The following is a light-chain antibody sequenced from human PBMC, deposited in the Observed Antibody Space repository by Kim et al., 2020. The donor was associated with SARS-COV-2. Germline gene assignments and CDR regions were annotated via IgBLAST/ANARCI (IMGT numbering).Light chain of an antibody. CDR2: GKN. J-gene: IGLJ3*02. CDR1: SLRSSY. Sequence: GQTVKITCQGDSLRSSYACWYQQKPGPAPVLVIYGKNNRPSGIPDRFSGSSSGNTASVTITGAQAEDEADYYCNSRDSSGDYLDRVFGGGTQLTVL. V-gene: IGLV3-19*01. CDR3: NSRDSSGDYLDRV.